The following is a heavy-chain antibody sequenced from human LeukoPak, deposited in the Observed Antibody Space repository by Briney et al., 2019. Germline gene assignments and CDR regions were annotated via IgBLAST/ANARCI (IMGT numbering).Heavy chain of an antibody. D-gene: IGHD3-3*01. J-gene: IGHJ4*02. Sequence: GGSLRLSCAASGFTFSSYSMNWVRQAPGKGLEWVSSISSSSSYIYYADSVKGRFTISRDNAKNSLYLQMNSLRAEDTAVYYCARDRYDFWSGYYIFDYWGQGTLVTVSS. V-gene: IGHV3-21*01. CDR2: ISSSSSYI. CDR1: GFTFSSYS. CDR3: ARDRYDFWSGYYIFDY.